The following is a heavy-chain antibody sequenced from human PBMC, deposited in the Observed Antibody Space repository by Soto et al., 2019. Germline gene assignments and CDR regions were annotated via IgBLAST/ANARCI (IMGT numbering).Heavy chain of an antibody. V-gene: IGHV3-33*01. CDR2: IWYDGSNK. CDR1: GFTFSSYG. Sequence: PGGSLRLSCAASGFTFSSYGMHWVRQAPGKGLEWVAVIWYDGSNKYYADSVKGRFTISRDNSKNTLYLQMNSLRAEDTAVYYCARSGYCSSTSCYDAFDIWGQGTMVTVSS. J-gene: IGHJ3*02. D-gene: IGHD2-2*01. CDR3: ARSGYCSSTSCYDAFDI.